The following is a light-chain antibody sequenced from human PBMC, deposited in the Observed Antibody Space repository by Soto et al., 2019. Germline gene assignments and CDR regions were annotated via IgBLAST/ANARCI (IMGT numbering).Light chain of an antibody. CDR1: SSDVGGYNS. J-gene: IGLJ2*01. CDR3: SSYTDSSTLVV. CDR2: DVN. Sequence: QSALTQPASVSGSPGQSITISCAGTSSDVGGYNSVSWYQQHPGKAPKLMIYDVNNRPSGVSNRFSGSKSDNTASLTIPGLQSEDEADYYCSSYTDSSTLVVFGGGTKLTVL. V-gene: IGLV2-14*01.